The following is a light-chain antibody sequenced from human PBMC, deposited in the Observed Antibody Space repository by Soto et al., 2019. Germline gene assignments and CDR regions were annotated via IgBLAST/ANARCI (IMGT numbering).Light chain of an antibody. CDR1: QSVLYSSNNKNY. Sequence: DIVMTQSPDSLAVSLGERATINCKSSQSVLYSSNNKNYLAWYQQKPGQPPKLLIYWASTRESGVPDRFSGSGSGTDFTLTISSLQAEDVAVYYCQQYYNPPRPFGQGTKVDIK. J-gene: IGKJ1*01. V-gene: IGKV4-1*01. CDR2: WAS. CDR3: QQYYNPPRP.